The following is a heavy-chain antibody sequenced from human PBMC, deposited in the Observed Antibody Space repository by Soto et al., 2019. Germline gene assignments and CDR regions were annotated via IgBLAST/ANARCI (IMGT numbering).Heavy chain of an antibody. CDR3: ARGQQLVYFDY. D-gene: IGHD6-13*01. Sequence: QVQLQESGPGLVKPSETLSLTCTVSGDSVSSGNYYWTWIRQPPGRGLEWIGYIHSSGSTIYNPSLQSRVIISTDTSKNQFSLKLTSVTAADTAVYYCARGQQLVYFDYWGQGTLVTVSS. V-gene: IGHV4-61*01. CDR2: IHSSGST. J-gene: IGHJ4*02. CDR1: GDSVSSGNYY.